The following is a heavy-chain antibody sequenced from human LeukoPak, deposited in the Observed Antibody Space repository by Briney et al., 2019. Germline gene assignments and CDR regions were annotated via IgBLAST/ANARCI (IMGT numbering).Heavy chain of an antibody. V-gene: IGHV4-34*01. CDR3: ARGVPYVLRFLEWSY. CDR1: GGSISSYY. J-gene: IGHJ4*02. D-gene: IGHD3-3*01. Sequence: KPSETLSLTCTVSGGSISSYYWSWIRQPPGKGLEWIREINHSGSTNYNPSLKSRVTISVDTSKNQFSLKLSSVTAADTAVYYCARGVPYVLRFLEWSYWGQGTLVTVSS. CDR2: INHSGST.